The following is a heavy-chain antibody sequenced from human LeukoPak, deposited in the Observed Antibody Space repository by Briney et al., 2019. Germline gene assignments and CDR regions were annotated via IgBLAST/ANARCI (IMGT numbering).Heavy chain of an antibody. CDR3: TRGGDFGVTAALGIDGFDI. CDR1: GFTFGHYA. V-gene: IGHV3-49*04. CDR2: IRSKAYGGTI. D-gene: IGHD2-2*01. Sequence: PGGSLRLSCTTSGFTFGHYAMAWVRQAPGKGLEWVGFIRSKAYGGTIEYAASVKGRFTISRDNSRNIADLQMNSLKTEDTAVYYRTRGGDFGVTAALGIDGFDIWGQRTMVTVSS. J-gene: IGHJ3*02.